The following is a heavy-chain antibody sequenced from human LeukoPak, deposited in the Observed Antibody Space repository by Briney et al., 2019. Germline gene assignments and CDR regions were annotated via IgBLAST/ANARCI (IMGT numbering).Heavy chain of an antibody. V-gene: IGHV4-4*07. D-gene: IGHD6-13*01. Sequence: SETLSLTCTVSGGSISSYYWSWIRQPAGKGLEWIGRIYTSGNTNYNPSLKSRVTMSVDTSKNQFSLKLSSVTAADTAVYYCARGQLFPMEYSSSWYDYWGQGTLVTVSS. CDR1: GGSISSYY. J-gene: IGHJ4*02. CDR2: IYTSGNT. CDR3: ARGQLFPMEYSSSWYDY.